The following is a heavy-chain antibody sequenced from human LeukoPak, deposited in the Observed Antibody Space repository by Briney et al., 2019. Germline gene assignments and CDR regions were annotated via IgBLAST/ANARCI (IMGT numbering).Heavy chain of an antibody. J-gene: IGHJ4*02. Sequence: SSETLSLTCTVSDVSISSHYWSWIRQPAGKGLEWIGRIYTSGSTNYNPSLKSRVTMSVDTSKNQFSLKLSSVTAADTAVYYCAREPGYSSGWYIDYWGQGTLVTVSS. CDR3: AREPGYSSGWYIDY. D-gene: IGHD6-19*01. V-gene: IGHV4-4*07. CDR2: IYTSGST. CDR1: DVSISSHY.